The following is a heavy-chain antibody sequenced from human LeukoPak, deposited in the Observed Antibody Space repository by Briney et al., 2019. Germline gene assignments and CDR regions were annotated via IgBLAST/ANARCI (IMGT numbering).Heavy chain of an antibody. CDR1: GGSISSSSYY. CDR2: IYYSGYT. D-gene: IGHD4-17*01. CDR3: SGEKSTVTTGHFDS. V-gene: IGHV4-39*07. Sequence: PSETLSLTCTVSGGSISSSSYYWGWIRQPPGKGLEWIGTIYYSGYTYYNPSLKSRVTISVDTSKNQFSLKLSSVTAADTAVYYCSGEKSTVTTGHFDSWGQGTLVTVSS. J-gene: IGHJ4*02.